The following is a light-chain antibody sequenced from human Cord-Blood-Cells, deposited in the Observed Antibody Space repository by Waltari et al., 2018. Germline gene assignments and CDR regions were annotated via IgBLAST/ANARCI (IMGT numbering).Light chain of an antibody. Sequence: QPALTQPAPASGSTGQAVTISGTGTSSDVGSFNLISWYQQHPGKAPKHMIYEGSKRPSGVSNRFSGSKSGNTASLTISGLQAEDEADYYCCSYAGSSTLVFGGGTKLTVL. V-gene: IGLV2-23*01. CDR2: EGS. J-gene: IGLJ2*01. CDR1: SSDVGSFNL. CDR3: CSYAGSSTLV.